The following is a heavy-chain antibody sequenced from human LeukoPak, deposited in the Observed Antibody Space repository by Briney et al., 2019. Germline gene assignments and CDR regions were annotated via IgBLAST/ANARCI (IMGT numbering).Heavy chain of an antibody. CDR1: GFTFSSYS. J-gene: IGHJ4*02. CDR2: ISSSSSTI. Sequence: TGGSLRLSCAASGFTFSSYSMNWVRQAPGKGLEWVSYISSSSSTIYYADSVKGRFTISRDNSKNTLCLQMNSLRAEDTAVYYCAKIPVSYSSGWSNFDYWGQGTLVTVSS. V-gene: IGHV3-48*01. D-gene: IGHD6-19*01. CDR3: AKIPVSYSSGWSNFDY.